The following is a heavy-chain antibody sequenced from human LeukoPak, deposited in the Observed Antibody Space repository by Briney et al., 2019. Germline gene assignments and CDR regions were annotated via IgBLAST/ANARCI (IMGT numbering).Heavy chain of an antibody. D-gene: IGHD1/OR15-1a*01. CDR2: INPRGGST. Sequence: GASVKVSCKASGYIFTTYFMHWLRQAPGQGPEWMGIINPRGGSTDYAQKFQGRVTMTSDTSTSTVYMELKGLRSEDTAVYFCARVGTTGATADNWGQGTLVTVSS. J-gene: IGHJ4*02. CDR3: ARVGTTGATADN. CDR1: GYIFTTYF. V-gene: IGHV1-46*01.